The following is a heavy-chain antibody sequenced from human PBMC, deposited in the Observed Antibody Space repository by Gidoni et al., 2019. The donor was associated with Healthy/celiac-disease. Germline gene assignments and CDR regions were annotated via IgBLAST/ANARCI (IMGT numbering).Heavy chain of an antibody. CDR3: ATRGLRRYYFDY. CDR2: INHSGST. V-gene: IGHV4-34*01. Sequence: QVQLQQWGAVLLKPSETLSLTCAVYGGSFSGYYWSWIRQPPGKGLEWIGEINHSGSTNYNPSLKSRVTISVDTSKNQFSLKLSSVTAADTAVYYCATRGLRRYYFDYWGQGTLVTVSS. J-gene: IGHJ4*02. CDR1: GGSFSGYY. D-gene: IGHD3-10*01.